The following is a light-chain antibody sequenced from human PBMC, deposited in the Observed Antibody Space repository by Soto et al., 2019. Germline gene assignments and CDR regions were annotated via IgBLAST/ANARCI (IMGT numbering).Light chain of an antibody. J-gene: IGKJ1*01. CDR2: GAS. CDR1: QSVSSR. Sequence: EIVMTQSPGTLSLSPGERATLSCRASQSVSSRLSWDQQQPGRAPRVLIFGASTRATGIPARFSGSGSGTEFTLTISSLQSEDFAVYYCQYYNDWRPTWTFGQGTRVEIK. CDR3: QYYNDWRPTWT. V-gene: IGKV3-15*01.